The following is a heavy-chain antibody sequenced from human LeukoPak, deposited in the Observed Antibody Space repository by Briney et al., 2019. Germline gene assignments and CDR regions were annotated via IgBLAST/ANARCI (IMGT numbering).Heavy chain of an antibody. Sequence: SETLSLTCAVYGGPFSGYHWSWIRQPPGKGLEWIGEINHRGSTNYNPSLKSRVTISVDTSKNQFSLKLSSVTAADTAVYYCASTSAMVYFDYWGQGTLVTVSS. CDR2: INHRGST. CDR3: ASTSAMVYFDY. D-gene: IGHD5-18*01. J-gene: IGHJ4*02. CDR1: GGPFSGYH. V-gene: IGHV4-34*01.